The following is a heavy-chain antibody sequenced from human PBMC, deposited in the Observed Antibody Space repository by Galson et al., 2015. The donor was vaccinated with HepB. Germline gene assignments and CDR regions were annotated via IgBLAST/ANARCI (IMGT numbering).Heavy chain of an antibody. CDR2: ISTNAATI. CDR3: ATAKFGSGAYWTFDI. D-gene: IGHD4/OR15-4a*01. V-gene: IGHV3-48*04. CDR1: GSTFSCYT. J-gene: IGHJ3*02. Sequence: SLRIACAASGSTFSCYTMNWVRQTSGKGLQRVSYISTNAATIHYADSVKGRFTIARDNAKNTMWLQMDSLRAEDTAVYYCATAKFGSGAYWTFDIWGQGTLVTVSS.